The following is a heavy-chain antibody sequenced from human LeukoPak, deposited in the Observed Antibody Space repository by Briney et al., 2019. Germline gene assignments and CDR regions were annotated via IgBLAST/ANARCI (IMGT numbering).Heavy chain of an antibody. CDR2: IDHSGST. D-gene: IGHD3-10*01. CDR1: GASISNSAYY. CDR3: YGSGY. V-gene: IGHV4-30-2*01. Sequence: SETLSLTCTVSGASISNSAYYWSWIRQPPGKGLEWIGYIDHSGSTYYNASLKSRVTISVDRSKSQFSLNLSSVTAADTAVYFCYGSGYWGQGTLVTVSS. J-gene: IGHJ4*02.